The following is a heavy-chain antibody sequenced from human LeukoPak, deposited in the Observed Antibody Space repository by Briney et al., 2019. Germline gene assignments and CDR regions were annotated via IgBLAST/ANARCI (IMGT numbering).Heavy chain of an antibody. Sequence: GGSLRLSCAASGFTFSTYWMSWVRQAPGKGLEWVASIKQDGSEKYYVDSVKGRLTISRDNAKNSLYLQMNSLRAEDTAVYYCARDNMRDGGIAAAGTDYWGQGTLVTVSS. D-gene: IGHD6-13*01. J-gene: IGHJ4*02. CDR1: GFTFSTYW. CDR2: IKQDGSEK. CDR3: ARDNMRDGGIAAAGTDY. V-gene: IGHV3-7*01.